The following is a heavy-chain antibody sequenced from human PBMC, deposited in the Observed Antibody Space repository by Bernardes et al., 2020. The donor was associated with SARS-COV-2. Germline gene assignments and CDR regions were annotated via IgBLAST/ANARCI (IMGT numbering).Heavy chain of an antibody. D-gene: IGHD3-22*01. Sequence: GESLKISCKGSGYSFTRYWIGWVRQMPGKGLEWMGIIYPGDSDTSYSPSFQGQVTISADKSISTAYLQWGSLKASDTAMYYCAMTYYYDSSGYYGAFDFWGQGSLVTVSS. CDR2: IYPGDSDT. CDR3: AMTYYYDSSGYYGAFDF. J-gene: IGHJ4*02. CDR1: GYSFTRYW. V-gene: IGHV5-51*01.